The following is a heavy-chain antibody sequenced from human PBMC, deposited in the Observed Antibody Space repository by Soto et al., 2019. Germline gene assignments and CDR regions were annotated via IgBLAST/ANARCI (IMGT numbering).Heavy chain of an antibody. CDR2: IIPIFGTA. J-gene: IGHJ6*02. D-gene: IGHD3-3*01. V-gene: IGHV1-69*13. Sequence: SVKVSGKASGGTFSSYAISWVRQAPGQGLEWMGGIIPIFGTANYAQKFQGRVTITADESTSTAYMELSSLRSEDTAVYYCAVRINDFWSGYLYYYYGMDVWGQGTTVTVSS. CDR3: AVRINDFWSGYLYYYYGMDV. CDR1: GGTFSSYA.